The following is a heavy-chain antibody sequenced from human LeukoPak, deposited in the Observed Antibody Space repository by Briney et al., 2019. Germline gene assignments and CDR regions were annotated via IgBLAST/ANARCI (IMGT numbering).Heavy chain of an antibody. D-gene: IGHD3-16*02. CDR2: ISGSGGST. CDR1: GFTFSSYA. V-gene: IGHV3-23*01. CDR3: AKDYRADYVWGSYRPLDY. J-gene: IGHJ4*02. Sequence: PGGSLRLSCAASGFTFSSYAMSWVRQAPGKGREGVSAISGSGGSTYYADSVKGRFTISRDNSQNTLYLQLNTLSPEDTAVYYCAKDYRADYVWGSYRPLDYWGQGTLVTVSS.